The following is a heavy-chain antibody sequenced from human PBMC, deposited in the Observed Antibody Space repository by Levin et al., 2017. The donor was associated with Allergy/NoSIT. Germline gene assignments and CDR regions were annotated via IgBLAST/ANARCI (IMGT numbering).Heavy chain of an antibody. J-gene: IGHJ4*02. CDR1: GFTFSGYG. CDR3: AKEGSGSYDPPDY. Sequence: GESLKISCTASGFTFSGYGIHWVRQAPGRGLDWVAVISFDGNKKYYGDSVKGRFTVSRDDSKSTAFLQMGDVRTDDTAVYYCAKEGSGSYDPPDYWGQGTLVTVSS. D-gene: IGHD1-26*01. CDR2: ISFDGNKK. V-gene: IGHV3-30*18.